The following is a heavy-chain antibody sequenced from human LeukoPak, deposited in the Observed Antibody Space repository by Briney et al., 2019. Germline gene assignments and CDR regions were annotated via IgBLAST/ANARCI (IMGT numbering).Heavy chain of an antibody. CDR1: GGSISSYY. CDR2: IYSGGST. D-gene: IGHD4-17*01. CDR3: ARHDGGYGDYFDY. V-gene: IGHV4-59*08. J-gene: IGHJ4*02. Sequence: SETLSLTCTVSGGSISSYYWSWIRQPPGKGLEWIGYIYSGGSTNYNPSLKSRVSISVDTSKNQFSLKLSSVTAADTAVYYCARHDGGYGDYFDYWGPGTLVTVSS.